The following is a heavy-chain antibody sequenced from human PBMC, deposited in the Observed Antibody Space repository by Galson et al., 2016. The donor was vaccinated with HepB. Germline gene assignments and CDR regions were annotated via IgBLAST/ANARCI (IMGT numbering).Heavy chain of an antibody. D-gene: IGHD6-13*01. J-gene: IGHJ4*02. CDR2: INPDNGST. CDR1: GYIFSDFY. CDR3: ARGGLEAAGIDY. V-gene: IGHV1-2*02. Sequence: SVKVSCKASGYIFSDFYVHWVRQAPGQGLEWMAWINPDNGSTKYGKNFKGRVTVTRDTAIGTAYMEVSRLTYDDTAVDSCARGGLEAAGIDYWGQGTLVTVSS.